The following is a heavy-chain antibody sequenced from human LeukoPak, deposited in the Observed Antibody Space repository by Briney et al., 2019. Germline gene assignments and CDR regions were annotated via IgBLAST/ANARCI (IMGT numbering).Heavy chain of an antibody. D-gene: IGHD3-9*01. CDR3: AKMNVLTGYYTPNFDF. CDR2: VSGSGSST. Sequence: PGGSLRLSCAVSKFIFSDYSMSWVRQAPREGLEWVSVVSGSGSSTDYADSVKGRFTISRDNSKNTLYLQMSSLSAEDTAVYYCAKMNVLTGYYTPNFDFWGQGTLVTVSS. J-gene: IGHJ4*02. CDR1: KFIFSDYS. V-gene: IGHV3-23*01.